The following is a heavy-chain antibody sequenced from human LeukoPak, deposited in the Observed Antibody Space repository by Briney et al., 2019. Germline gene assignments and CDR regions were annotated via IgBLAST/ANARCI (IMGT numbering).Heavy chain of an antibody. D-gene: IGHD3-9*01. CDR1: GFTVSSNY. Sequence: PGGSLRLSCAASGFTVSSNYMSWVRQAPGKGLEWVSIIYSGGSTFYADSVKGRFTISRDNSKNTLYLQMNSLRSEDTAVYYCARGALLRRYFDWLLLYYFDYWGQGTLVTVSS. CDR2: IYSGGST. V-gene: IGHV3-53*05. CDR3: ARGALLRRYFDWLLLYYFDY. J-gene: IGHJ4*02.